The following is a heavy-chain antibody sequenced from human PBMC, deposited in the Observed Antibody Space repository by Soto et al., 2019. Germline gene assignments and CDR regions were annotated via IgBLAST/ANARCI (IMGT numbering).Heavy chain of an antibody. CDR1: GGSISGYY. J-gene: IGHJ6*02. V-gene: IGHV4-4*07. Sequence: SETLSLTCTVSGGSISGYYWNWIRQPAGKGLEWIGRIYSRGSTKYNPSLKSRVTMSIDTSKNQFSLKLRSVTAADTAVYYCLRDGGPTGYYVMDVWGQGTTVTVSS. CDR3: LRDGGPTGYYVMDV. CDR2: IYSRGST. D-gene: IGHD3-16*01.